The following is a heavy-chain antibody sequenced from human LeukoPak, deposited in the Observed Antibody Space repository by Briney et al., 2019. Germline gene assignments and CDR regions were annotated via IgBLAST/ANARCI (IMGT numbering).Heavy chain of an antibody. Sequence: ASVKVSCKASGYTFTGYYMHWVRQAPGQGLEWMGWINPNSGGTNYAQKFQGRVTMTRDTSISTAYMELSRLRSDDTAVYYCATDEGGRGKGGYYMDVWGKGTTVTVSS. CDR3: ATDEGGRGKGGYYMDV. D-gene: IGHD3-10*01. CDR2: INPNSGGT. CDR1: GYTFTGYY. J-gene: IGHJ6*03. V-gene: IGHV1-2*02.